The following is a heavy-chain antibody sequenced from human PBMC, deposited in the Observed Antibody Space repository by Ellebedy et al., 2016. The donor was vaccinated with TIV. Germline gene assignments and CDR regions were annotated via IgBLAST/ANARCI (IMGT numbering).Heavy chain of an antibody. CDR1: GFTLSNYA. CDR3: AKDLVPQYSSSTRD. Sequence: GESLKISXAASGFTLSNYAMNWVRQAPGKGLEWVSGISGSGGSTYYADSVKGRFTISRDTSKNTVYLQMNSLRGEDTAVYYCAKDLVPQYSSSTRDWGQGTLVTVSS. V-gene: IGHV3-23*01. CDR2: ISGSGGST. J-gene: IGHJ4*02. D-gene: IGHD6-6*01.